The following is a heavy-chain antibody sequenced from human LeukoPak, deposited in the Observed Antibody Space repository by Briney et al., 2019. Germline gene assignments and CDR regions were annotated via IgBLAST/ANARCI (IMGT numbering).Heavy chain of an antibody. CDR2: IIPIFGTA. V-gene: IGHV1-69*01. CDR3: AREVQYYYGSGSYYYDY. J-gene: IGHJ4*02. Sequence: SVKVSCKASGGTFSSYAISWVRQAPGQGLEWMGGIIPIFGTANYAQKFQGRVTITADESTSTAYMELSSLRSGDTAVYYCAREVQYYYGSGSYYYDYWGQGTLVTVSS. D-gene: IGHD3-10*01. CDR1: GGTFSSYA.